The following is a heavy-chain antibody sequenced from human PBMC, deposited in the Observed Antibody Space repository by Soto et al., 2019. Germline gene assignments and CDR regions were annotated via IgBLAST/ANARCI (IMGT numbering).Heavy chain of an antibody. D-gene: IGHD1-26*01. J-gene: IGHJ3*02. V-gene: IGHV3-9*01. CDR3: AKDTSLGATYDAFDI. CDR2: ISWNSGSI. Sequence: SLRLSCAASGFTFDDYAMHWFRQAPGKGLEWVSGISWNSGSIGYADSVKGRFTISRDNAKNSLYLQMNSLRAEDTALYYCAKDTSLGATYDAFDIWGQGTMVTVSS. CDR1: GFTFDDYA.